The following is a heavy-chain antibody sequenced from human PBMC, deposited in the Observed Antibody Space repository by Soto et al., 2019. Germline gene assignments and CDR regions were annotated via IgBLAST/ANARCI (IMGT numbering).Heavy chain of an antibody. V-gene: IGHV1-18*01. D-gene: IGHD4-17*01. J-gene: IGHJ2*01. Sequence: QVRLVQSGAEVKKPGASVKVSCKASGYTFTSYGISWVRQAPGQELEWMGWISAYNGNTNYAQKLQGRVTMTTDTSTSTAYMELRSLRSDDTAVYYCAREFPTVTPPDCYFDLWGRGTPVTVSS. CDR3: AREFPTVTPPDCYFDL. CDR2: ISAYNGNT. CDR1: GYTFTSYG.